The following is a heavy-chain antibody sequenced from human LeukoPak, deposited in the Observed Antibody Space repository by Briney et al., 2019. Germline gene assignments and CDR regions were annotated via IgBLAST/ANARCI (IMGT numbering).Heavy chain of an antibody. V-gene: IGHV3-21*01. D-gene: IGHD2-2*01. CDR1: GFTLSSYT. CDR2: ISSSSSYI. CDR3: ARELLSRSYYMDV. J-gene: IGHJ6*03. Sequence: PGGSLRLSCAASGFTLSSYTMNWVRQAPGKGLEWVSSISSSSSYIYYADSVKGRFTISRDNAKNSLYLQMNSLRAEDTAVYYCARELLSRSYYMDVWGKGTTVTVSS.